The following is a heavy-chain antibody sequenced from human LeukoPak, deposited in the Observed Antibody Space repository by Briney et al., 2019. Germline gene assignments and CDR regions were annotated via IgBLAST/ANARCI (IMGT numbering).Heavy chain of an antibody. J-gene: IGHJ3*02. CDR3: ASSHCSSTSCHDAFDI. V-gene: IGHV5-51*01. CDR2: IYPGDSDT. D-gene: IGHD2-2*01. Sequence: GESLKISCKGSGYSFTNYWIGWVRQMPGKGLEWMGIIYPGDSDTRYSPSSQGQVTISADKSISTAYLQWSSLKASDTAMYYCASSHCSSTSCHDAFDIWGQGTMVTVSS. CDR1: GYSFTNYW.